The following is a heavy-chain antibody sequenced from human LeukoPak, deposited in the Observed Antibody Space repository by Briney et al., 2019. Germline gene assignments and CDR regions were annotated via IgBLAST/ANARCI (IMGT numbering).Heavy chain of an antibody. Sequence: QSGGSLRLSCAASGFTVSSNYMSWVRQAPGKGLEWVSAISGSGGSTYYADSVKGRFTISRDNSKNTLYLQMNSLRAEDTAVYYCAKGWVVAAAFDYWGQGTLVTVSS. CDR3: AKGWVVAAAFDY. CDR1: GFTVSSNY. D-gene: IGHD6-13*01. V-gene: IGHV3-23*01. CDR2: ISGSGGST. J-gene: IGHJ4*02.